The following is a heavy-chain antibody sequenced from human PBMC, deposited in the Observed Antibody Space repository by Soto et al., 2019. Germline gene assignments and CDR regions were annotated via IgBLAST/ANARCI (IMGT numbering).Heavy chain of an antibody. D-gene: IGHD6-13*01. V-gene: IGHV1-69*12. J-gene: IGHJ3*02. CDR3: ARDGRGKQLAHDAFDI. CDR2: IIPIFGTA. CDR1: GGTFSSYA. Sequence: QVQLVQSGAEVKKPGSSVKVSCKASGGTFSSYAISWVRQAPGQGLEWMGEIIPIFGTANYAQKFQGRVTITADESTSTAHMELSSLRSEDTAVYYCARDGRGKQLAHDAFDIWGQGTMVTVSS.